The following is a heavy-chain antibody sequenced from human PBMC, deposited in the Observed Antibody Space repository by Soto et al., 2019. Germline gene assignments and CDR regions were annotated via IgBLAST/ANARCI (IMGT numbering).Heavy chain of an antibody. CDR1: GYTFSNDA. V-gene: IGHV1-18*01. CDR3: GRASRYYWNYMMY. D-gene: IGHD1-7*01. Sequence: QVQLVQSGAEVKKPGASVKVSCKASGYTFSNDAITWVRQAPGQGLEWMGWVSAYNGNTNYAQKFKGRVTMTTDTSTSTAYMEIRSLRYDDTAVYFCGRASRYYWNYMMYWGQGTLVTVSS. CDR2: VSAYNGNT. J-gene: IGHJ4*02.